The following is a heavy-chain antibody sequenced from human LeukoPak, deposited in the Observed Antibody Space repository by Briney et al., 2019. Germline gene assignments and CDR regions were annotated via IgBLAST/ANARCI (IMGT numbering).Heavy chain of an antibody. V-gene: IGHV7-4-1*02. CDR2: INTNTGNP. CDR3: ARRVAYCGGDCYSPRYYFDY. D-gene: IGHD2-21*02. J-gene: IGHJ4*02. Sequence: ASVKVSCKASGYTFTSYAMNWVRQAPGQGLEWMGWINTNTGNPTHAQGFTGRFVFSLDTSVSTAYLQISSLKAEDTAVYYCARRVAYCGGDCYSPRYYFDYWGQGTLVTVSS. CDR1: GYTFTSYA.